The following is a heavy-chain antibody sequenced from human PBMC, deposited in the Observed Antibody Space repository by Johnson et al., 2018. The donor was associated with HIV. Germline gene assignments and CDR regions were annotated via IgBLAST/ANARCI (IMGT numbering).Heavy chain of an antibody. D-gene: IGHD2-8*01. CDR3: AKGTNGQSWAFDI. CDR1: GFTFSSYG. Sequence: QMQLVESGGGVVQPGRSLRLSCAASGFTFSSYGMHWVRQAPGKGLEWVALTSYDESDKFYADSVKGRFIISSDNPRNTLYLQMNGLRAEDTAVYYCAKGTNGQSWAFDIWGQGTVVTVSS. CDR2: TSYDESDK. V-gene: IGHV3-30*18. J-gene: IGHJ3*02.